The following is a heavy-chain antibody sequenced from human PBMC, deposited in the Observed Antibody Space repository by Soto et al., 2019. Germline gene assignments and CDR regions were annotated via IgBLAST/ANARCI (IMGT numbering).Heavy chain of an antibody. CDR3: ARDKAGVVMLNWFDP. D-gene: IGHD3-3*01. Sequence: ASVKVSCKASGGTFSSYAISWVRQAPGQGLEWMGGISAYNGNTNYAQKLQGRVTMTTDTSTSTAYMELRSLRSDDTAVYYCARDKAGVVMLNWFDPWGQGTLVTVSS. CDR1: GGTFSSYA. J-gene: IGHJ5*02. V-gene: IGHV1-18*01. CDR2: ISAYNGNT.